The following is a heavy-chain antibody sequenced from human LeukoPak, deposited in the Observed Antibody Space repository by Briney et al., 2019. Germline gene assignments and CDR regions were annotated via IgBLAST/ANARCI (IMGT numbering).Heavy chain of an antibody. V-gene: IGHV4-39*07. CDR2: IYYSGST. CDR1: GGSISSSSYY. J-gene: IGHJ5*02. Sequence: SETLSLTCTVSGGSISSSSYYWGWIRQPPGKGLEWIGSIYYSGSTYYNPSLKSRVTISVDTSKNQFSLKLSSVTAADTAVYYCARDLYSSGWSPYNWFDPWGQGTLVTVSS. D-gene: IGHD6-19*01. CDR3: ARDLYSSGWSPYNWFDP.